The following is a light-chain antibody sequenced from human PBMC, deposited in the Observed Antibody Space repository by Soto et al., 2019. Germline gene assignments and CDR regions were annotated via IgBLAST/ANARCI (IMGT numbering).Light chain of an antibody. Sequence: EIVLAQSPATLSLSPGERATLSGRASQSVSSYLSWYQQKPGQAPRLLMYEASNRATGIPARFSGGGSGTDFTLTISSLEPEDFAVYYCQQSSDWPWTFGQGTKV. CDR1: QSVSSY. V-gene: IGKV3-11*01. CDR3: QQSSDWPWT. CDR2: EAS. J-gene: IGKJ1*01.